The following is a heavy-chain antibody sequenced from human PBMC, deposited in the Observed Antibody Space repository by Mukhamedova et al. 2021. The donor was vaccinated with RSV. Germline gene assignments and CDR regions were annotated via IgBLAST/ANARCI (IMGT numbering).Heavy chain of an antibody. D-gene: IGHD2-2*01. V-gene: IGHV3-7*04. CDR3: ARVCSSTTCYRGGFDP. Sequence: VRQAPGKGLEWVVNINQDGSEKYYVDSVKGRFTISRDNAKNSLYLQMNSLRAEDTAVYYCARVCSSTTCYRGGFDPWGQGTLVTVS. J-gene: IGHJ5*02. CDR2: INQDGSEK.